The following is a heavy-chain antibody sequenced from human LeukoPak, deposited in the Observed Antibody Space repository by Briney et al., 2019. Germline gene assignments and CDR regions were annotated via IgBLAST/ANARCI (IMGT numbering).Heavy chain of an antibody. V-gene: IGHV3-23*01. J-gene: IGHJ4*02. CDR1: GFTFSSYA. CDR2: ISGSGGST. CDR3: AKDQGYCSGGSCYEYYFDY. Sequence: GGSLRLSCAVSGFTFSSYAMSWVRQAPGKGLEWVSAISGSGGSTYYADSVKGRFTISRDNSKNTLYLQMNSLRAEDTAVYYCAKDQGYCSGGSCYEYYFDYWGQGTLVTVSS. D-gene: IGHD2-15*01.